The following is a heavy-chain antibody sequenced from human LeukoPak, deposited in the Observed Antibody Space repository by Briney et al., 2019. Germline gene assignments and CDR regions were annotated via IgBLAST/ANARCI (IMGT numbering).Heavy chain of an antibody. D-gene: IGHD6-19*01. CDR3: ARDRSLKSDSSLYNWFDP. Sequence: SETLSLTCTVSGGSISSGSYYWSWIRQPAGTGLEWIGRIYTSGSTNYNPSLKSRVTISVDTSENQFSLKLSSVTAADTAVYYCARDRSLKSDSSLYNWFDPWGQGTLVTVSS. CDR1: GGSISSGSYY. J-gene: IGHJ5*02. V-gene: IGHV4-61*02. CDR2: IYTSGST.